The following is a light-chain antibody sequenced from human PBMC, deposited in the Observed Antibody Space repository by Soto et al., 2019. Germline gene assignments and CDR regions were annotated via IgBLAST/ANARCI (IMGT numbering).Light chain of an antibody. CDR2: GNS. Sequence: QSVLTQPPSVSGAPGQRVTISCTGSSSNIGAGYDVHWYQQLPGTAPKLLIYGNSNRPSGVPDRFSGSKSGTSASLALTGLQAEDEVDYYCQSYDSGLRVSVFGGGTKLTVL. CDR3: QSYDSGLRVSV. J-gene: IGLJ2*01. CDR1: SSNIGAGYD. V-gene: IGLV1-40*01.